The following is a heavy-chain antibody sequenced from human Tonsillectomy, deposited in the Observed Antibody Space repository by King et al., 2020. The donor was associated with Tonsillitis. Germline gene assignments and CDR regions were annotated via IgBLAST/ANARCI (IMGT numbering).Heavy chain of an antibody. Sequence: QVQLVESGGGAVQPGRSLRLSCAASGFTFSRYAMHWVRQAPGKGLEWVAVIWDDGSNKYYADSVKGRFTISRDNSKNTLSLQMNSLRAEDTAVYYCAGEGAVRWWHCSSTSCYNGPYFDYWGQGTLVTVSS. CDR3: AGEGAVRWWHCSSTSCYNGPYFDY. D-gene: IGHD2-2*02. J-gene: IGHJ4*02. CDR1: GFTFSRYA. V-gene: IGHV3-33*01. CDR2: IWDDGSNK.